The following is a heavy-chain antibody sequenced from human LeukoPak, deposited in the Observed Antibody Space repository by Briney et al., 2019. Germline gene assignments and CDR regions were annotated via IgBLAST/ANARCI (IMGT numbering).Heavy chain of an antibody. CDR3: AIVPYYYDSSGYYDY. Sequence: ASVKVSCKASGYTFTSYGISWVRQAPGQGLEWMGWISAYNGNTNYAQKLQGRVTMTTDTSTSTAYMELRSLRSDDTAVYYCAIVPYYYDSSGYYDYWSQGTLVTVSS. CDR2: ISAYNGNT. CDR1: GYTFTSYG. J-gene: IGHJ4*02. D-gene: IGHD3-22*01. V-gene: IGHV1-18*01.